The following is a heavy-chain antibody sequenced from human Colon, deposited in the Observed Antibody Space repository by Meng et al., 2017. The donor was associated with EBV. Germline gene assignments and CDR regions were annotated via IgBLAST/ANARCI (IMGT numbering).Heavy chain of an antibody. CDR3: ARVSSGWDYFDY. CDR2: IYYSGST. Sequence: HGQAEESGPGLVNTSQALSLTCTGSGGSVSSGGYYWTWIRQHPGKGLEWFGHIYYSGSTFYNPSLKRRVIISIDTSKNQFSLNLRSVTAADTAVYYCARVSSGWDYFDYWGQGTLVTVAS. D-gene: IGHD6-19*01. J-gene: IGHJ4*02. CDR1: GGSVSSGGYY. V-gene: IGHV4-31*03.